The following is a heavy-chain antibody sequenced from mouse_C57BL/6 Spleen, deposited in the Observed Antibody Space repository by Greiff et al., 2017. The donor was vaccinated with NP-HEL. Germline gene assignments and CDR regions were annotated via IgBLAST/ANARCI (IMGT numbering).Heavy chain of an antibody. CDR1: GYTFTSYG. J-gene: IGHJ1*03. Sequence: QVQLQQSGAELARPGASVKLSCKASGYTFTSYGISWVKQRPGQGLEWIGEIYPRSGNTYYNEKFKGKATLTADKSSSTAYMELRSLTSEDSAVDFCARGGYDYDDWYFDVWGTGTTVTVSS. CDR3: ARGGYDYDDWYFDV. D-gene: IGHD2-4*01. CDR2: IYPRSGNT. V-gene: IGHV1-81*01.